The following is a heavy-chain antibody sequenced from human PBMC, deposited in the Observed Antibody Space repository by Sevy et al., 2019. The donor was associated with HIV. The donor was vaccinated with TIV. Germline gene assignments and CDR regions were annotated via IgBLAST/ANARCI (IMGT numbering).Heavy chain of an antibody. CDR3: ARDLFSGGNAVYGY. CDR1: GFTFSSYA. D-gene: IGHD2-15*01. Sequence: GGSLRLSCVASGFTFSSYAMNWVRQAPGKGLEWVSSINAISSNIYYADSVKGRFTIPRDNAENSLYLQMNSVRAEDTAVYYCARDLFSGGNAVYGYWGQGTLVTVSS. CDR2: INAISSNI. V-gene: IGHV3-21*01. J-gene: IGHJ4*02.